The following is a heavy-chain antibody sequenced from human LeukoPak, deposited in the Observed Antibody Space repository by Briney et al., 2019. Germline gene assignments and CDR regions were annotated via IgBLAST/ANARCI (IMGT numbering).Heavy chain of an antibody. CDR1: GGSFSGYY. V-gene: IGHV4-34*01. CDR2: INHSGST. Sequence: SETLSLTCAVYGGSFSGYYWSWIRQPPGKGLEWIGEINHSGSTNYNPSLKSRVTISVDTSKNQFSLKLSSVTAADTAVYYCARDWPVEDGSGRPHFDYWGQGTLVTVSP. J-gene: IGHJ4*02. D-gene: IGHD3-10*01. CDR3: ARDWPVEDGSGRPHFDY.